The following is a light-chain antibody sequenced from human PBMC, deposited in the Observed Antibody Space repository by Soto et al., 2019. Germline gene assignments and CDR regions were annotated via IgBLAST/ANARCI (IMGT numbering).Light chain of an antibody. Sequence: QSALTQPASVSGSPGQSITISCTGTSSDVGGYNYVSWYQQHPGKAPKLMIYDVSNRPSGVSNRFSGSKSGNTASLTISGLQAEDEADYYCSSYRGSNTVVFGGGTKLTVL. J-gene: IGLJ2*01. CDR2: DVS. V-gene: IGLV2-14*01. CDR3: SSYRGSNTVV. CDR1: SSDVGGYNY.